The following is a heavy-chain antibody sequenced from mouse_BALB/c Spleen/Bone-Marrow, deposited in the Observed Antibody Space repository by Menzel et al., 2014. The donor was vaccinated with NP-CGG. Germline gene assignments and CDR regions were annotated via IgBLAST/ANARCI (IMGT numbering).Heavy chain of an antibody. CDR3: ADYGAMDY. CDR2: ISYDGSN. V-gene: IGHV3-6*02. Sequence: EVKLVESGPGLVKPSQSLSLTCSVTGYSITSGYYWNWIRQFPGNKLEWMGYISYDGSNNYNPSLKNRISITRDTSKNQFSLKLNSVTTEDTATYYCADYGAMDYWGQGTSVTVSS. J-gene: IGHJ4*01. D-gene: IGHD1-1*02. CDR1: GYSITSGYY.